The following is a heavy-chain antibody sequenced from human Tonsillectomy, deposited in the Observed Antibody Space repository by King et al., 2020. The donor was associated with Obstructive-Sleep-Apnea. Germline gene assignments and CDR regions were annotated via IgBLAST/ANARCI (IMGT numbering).Heavy chain of an antibody. J-gene: IGHJ4*02. CDR2: ISWDGGST. Sequence: VQLVESGGVVVQPGGSLRLSCAASGFTFDDYTMHWVRQPPGKGLEWVSLISWDGGSTYYADSVKGRFTISRDNSKNSLYLQMNSLRTEDTALYYCAKDSGGDSIFDYWDQGTLVTVSS. D-gene: IGHD4-23*01. V-gene: IGHV3-43*01. CDR1: GFTFDDYT. CDR3: AKDSGGDSIFDY.